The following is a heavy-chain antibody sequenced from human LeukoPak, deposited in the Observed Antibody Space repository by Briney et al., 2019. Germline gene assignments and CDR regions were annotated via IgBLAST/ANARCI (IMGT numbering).Heavy chain of an antibody. V-gene: IGHV3-30*03. Sequence: PGRSLRLSCAASGFTFSSYGMHWVRQAPGKGLEWVAVISYDGSNKYYADSVKGRFTISRDNSKNTLYLQMNSLRAEDTAVYYCARGASGNYDQWGQGTLVAVSS. CDR1: GFTFSSYG. D-gene: IGHD1-26*01. J-gene: IGHJ5*02. CDR2: ISYDGSNK. CDR3: ARGASGNYDQ.